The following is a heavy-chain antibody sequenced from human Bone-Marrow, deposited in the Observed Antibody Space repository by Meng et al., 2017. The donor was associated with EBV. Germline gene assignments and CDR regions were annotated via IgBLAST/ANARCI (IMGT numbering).Heavy chain of an antibody. V-gene: IGHV4-39*01. CDR3: ARQGLLSTSGWFDT. J-gene: IGHJ5*02. CDR1: GGSISSSDYY. D-gene: IGHD2-15*01. CDR2: IFYSGST. Sequence: LQLQESGPGLVKPSETLSLNRTVSGGSISSSDYYWGWIRQSPGKGLEWIGSIFYSGSTYYNPSLKSRVTISVDTSKTQFSLNLNSVTAADTAVYFCARQGLLSTSGWFDTWGQGILVTVSS.